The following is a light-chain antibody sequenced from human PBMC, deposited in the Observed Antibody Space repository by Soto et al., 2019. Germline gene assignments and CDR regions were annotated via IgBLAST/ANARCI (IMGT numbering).Light chain of an antibody. J-gene: IGLJ2*01. CDR1: SSDVGGYNY. CDR3: SSYTSNRVL. V-gene: IGLV2-14*03. Sequence: QSALTQPASVPGSPGQSITIPCTGTSSDVGGYNYVSWYQQHPGKAPKLMMYDVNNRPSGVDIRFSGSKSGNTASLTISGLQAEDEADYYCSSYTSNRVLFGGGTKLTVL. CDR2: DVN.